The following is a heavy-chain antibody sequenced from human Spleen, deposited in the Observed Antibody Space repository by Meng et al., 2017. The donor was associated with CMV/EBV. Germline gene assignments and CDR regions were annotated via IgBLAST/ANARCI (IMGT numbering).Heavy chain of an antibody. CDR2: INSDGSST. CDR3: ARGRIAVAGTYSF. Sequence: GGSLRLSCVASGFTFSSYWMHWVRQAPGKGLVWVSRINSDGSSTSYADSVKGRFTISRDNAKNTLYLQMNSLRAEDTAVYYCARGRIAVAGTYSFWGQGTLVTVSS. V-gene: IGHV3-74*01. J-gene: IGHJ4*02. D-gene: IGHD6-19*01. CDR1: GFTFSSYW.